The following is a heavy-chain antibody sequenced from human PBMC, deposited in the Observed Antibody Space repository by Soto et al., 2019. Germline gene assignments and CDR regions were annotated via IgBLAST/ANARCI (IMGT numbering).Heavy chain of an antibody. CDR3: ARQIYDSDTGPNFQYYFDS. D-gene: IGHD3-22*01. J-gene: IGHJ4*02. CDR2: IDPSDSQT. CDR1: GYSFAGYW. V-gene: IGHV5-10-1*01. Sequence: GESLKISCXGSGYSFAGYWITWVRQKPGKGLEWMGRIDPSDSQTYYSPSFRGHVTISVTKSITTVFLQWSSLRASDTAMYYCARQIYDSDTGPNFQYYFDSWGQGTPVTVSS.